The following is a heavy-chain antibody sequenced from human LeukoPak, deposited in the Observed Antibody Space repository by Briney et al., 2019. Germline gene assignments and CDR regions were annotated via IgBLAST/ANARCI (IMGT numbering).Heavy chain of an antibody. CDR3: ARDLLTDSVFYASGPPWFDP. CDR2: IIPIFGTA. CDR1: GGTFSSYA. J-gene: IGHJ5*02. Sequence: SVKVSCKASGGTFSSYAISWVRQAPGQGLEWMGGIIPIFGTANYAQKFQGRVTITADESTSTAYMELSSLRSEDTAVYYCARDLLTDSVFYASGPPWFDPWGQGTLITVSS. V-gene: IGHV1-69*13. D-gene: IGHD3-10*01.